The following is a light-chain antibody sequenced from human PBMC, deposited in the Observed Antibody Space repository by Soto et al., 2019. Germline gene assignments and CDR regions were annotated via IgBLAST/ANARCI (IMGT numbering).Light chain of an antibody. Sequence: EIVMTQSPATLSVSPGERATLSCRASQSVSINLAWCQQKPGQAPRLLIYGASTRATGIPARFSGSGSGTEFTLTISSLQSEDFAVYYCQHYNNWPPWTFGQGTKVEIK. J-gene: IGKJ1*01. V-gene: IGKV3-15*01. CDR3: QHYNNWPPWT. CDR2: GAS. CDR1: QSVSIN.